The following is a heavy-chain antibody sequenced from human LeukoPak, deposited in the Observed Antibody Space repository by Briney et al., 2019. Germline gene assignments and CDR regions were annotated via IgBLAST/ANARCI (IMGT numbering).Heavy chain of an antibody. CDR3: ARADPAGESYFDY. Sequence: ASVKVSCKASGYSFTGYYIHWVRQAPGQGLEWMGWINPYSGDTDSAQKFQGRVAVTRDTSISTAYMELSRLRSDDTAVYYCARADPAGESYFDYWGQGTLVTVSS. CDR1: GYSFTGYY. V-gene: IGHV1-2*02. D-gene: IGHD3-10*01. J-gene: IGHJ4*02. CDR2: INPYSGDT.